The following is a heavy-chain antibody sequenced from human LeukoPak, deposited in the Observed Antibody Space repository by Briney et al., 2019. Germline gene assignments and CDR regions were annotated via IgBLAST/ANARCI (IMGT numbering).Heavy chain of an antibody. J-gene: IGHJ4*02. V-gene: IGHV3-48*02. CDR1: GFAFSTYN. D-gene: IGHD3-10*01. CDR2: ISSRSSTI. Sequence: QPGGSLRLSCAASGFAFSTYNMNWVRQAPGKGLEWVSYISSRSSTISYADSVKGRFTISRDNAKNSLYLQMNSLRDDDTAVYYCARGGSGNYYDGWGQGTLVTVSS. CDR3: ARGGSGNYYDG.